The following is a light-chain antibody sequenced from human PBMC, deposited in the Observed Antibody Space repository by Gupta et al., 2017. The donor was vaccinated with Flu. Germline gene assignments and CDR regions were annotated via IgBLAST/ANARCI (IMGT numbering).Light chain of an antibody. CDR1: QGISYS. V-gene: IGKV1-27*01. J-gene: IGKJ4*01. CDR3: QKYNSAPL. Sequence: DIQMNQSPSSLSASVGDRVTITCRTSQGISYSLAWYQQKPGKIPKLPIYAASTLQSGVPSRFSGSGSGTDFTLTISSLQPEDVATYYCQKYNSAPLFGGGTKVEIK. CDR2: AAS.